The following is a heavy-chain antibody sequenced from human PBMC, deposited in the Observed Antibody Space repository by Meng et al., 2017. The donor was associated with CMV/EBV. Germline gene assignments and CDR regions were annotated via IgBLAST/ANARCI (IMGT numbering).Heavy chain of an antibody. D-gene: IGHD6-6*01. Sequence: ASGGTFSSYTISWVRQAPRQGLEWMGRIIPILGIANYAQKFQGRVTITADKSTSTAYMELSSLRSEDTAVYYCARGAFYSSSSPFDYWGQGTLVTVSS. CDR3: ARGAFYSSSSPFDY. V-gene: IGHV1-69*02. CDR2: IIPILGIA. J-gene: IGHJ4*02. CDR1: GGTFSSYT.